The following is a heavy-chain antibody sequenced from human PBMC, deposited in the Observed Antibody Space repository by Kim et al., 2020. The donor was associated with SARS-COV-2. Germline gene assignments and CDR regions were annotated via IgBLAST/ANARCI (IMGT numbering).Heavy chain of an antibody. D-gene: IGHD3-22*01. Sequence: GGSLRLSCVASGFTFSSYAMSWVRQAPGKGLVWVSAISGSGGSRYYADSVKGRFTISRDNSKNTLYLQMNSLRAEDTAVYYCAKEYRLFIVVVTGDFDYWGQGTLVPVSS. V-gene: IGHV3-23*01. CDR3: AKEYRLFIVVVTGDFDY. J-gene: IGHJ4*02. CDR1: GFTFSSYA. CDR2: ISGSGGSR.